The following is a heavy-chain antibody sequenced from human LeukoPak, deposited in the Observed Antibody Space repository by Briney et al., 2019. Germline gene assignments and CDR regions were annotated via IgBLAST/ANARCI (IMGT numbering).Heavy chain of an antibody. J-gene: IGHJ4*02. CDR1: GYTFTGYY. CDR2: INPNSGGT. D-gene: IGHD3-22*01. Sequence: GASVKVSCKASGYTFTGYYMHWVRQAPGQGLEWMGRINPNSGGTNYAQKFQGRVTMTRDSSIRTAYMELSRLRSDDTAVYYCARDPETYYYDSSGNYPFDYWGQGTLVTVSS. CDR3: ARDPETYYYDSSGNYPFDY. V-gene: IGHV1-2*06.